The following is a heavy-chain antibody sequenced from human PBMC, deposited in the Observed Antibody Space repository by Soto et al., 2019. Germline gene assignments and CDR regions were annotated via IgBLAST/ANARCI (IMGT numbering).Heavy chain of an antibody. CDR3: AGGSSWYYYYYGMDV. CDR1: GFTFSSYG. CDR2: ISYDGSNK. Sequence: VQLVESGGGVVQPGRSLRLSCAASGFTFSSYGMHWVRQAPGKGLEWVAVISYDGSNKYYADSVKGRFTISRDNSKNTLYLQMNSLRAEDTAVYYCAGGSSWYYYYYGMDVWGQGTTVTVSS. V-gene: IGHV3-30*03. D-gene: IGHD6-13*01. J-gene: IGHJ6*02.